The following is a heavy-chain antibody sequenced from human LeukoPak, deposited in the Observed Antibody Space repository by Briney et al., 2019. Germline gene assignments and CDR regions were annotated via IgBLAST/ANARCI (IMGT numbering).Heavy chain of an antibody. J-gene: IGHJ3*02. Sequence: GESLKISCKGSGYSFTSYWIGWVRQMPGKGLEWMGIIYPGDSDTRYSPSFQGQVTISADKSISTAYMQWSSLKASDTAMYYCASLDYGGSVGYAFGIWGQGTMVTVSS. CDR2: IYPGDSDT. CDR3: ASLDYGGSVGYAFGI. CDR1: GYSFTSYW. V-gene: IGHV5-51*01. D-gene: IGHD4-23*01.